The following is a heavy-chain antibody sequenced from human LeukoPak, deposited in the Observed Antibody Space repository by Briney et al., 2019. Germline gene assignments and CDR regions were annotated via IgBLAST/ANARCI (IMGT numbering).Heavy chain of an antibody. D-gene: IGHD5-24*01. V-gene: IGHV1-69*06. J-gene: IGHJ3*02. Sequence: GASVKVSCKASGGTFSSYVISWVRQAPGQGLEWMGGIIPIFGTANYAQKFQGRVTITADKSTSTAYMELSSLRSEDTAVYYCARLVEMATITGRYAFDIWGQGTMVTVSS. CDR1: GGTFSSYV. CDR3: ARLVEMATITGRYAFDI. CDR2: IIPIFGTA.